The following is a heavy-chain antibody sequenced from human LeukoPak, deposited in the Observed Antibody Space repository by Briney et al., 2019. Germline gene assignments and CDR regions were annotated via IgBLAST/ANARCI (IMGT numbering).Heavy chain of an antibody. CDR1: GYTFTSYG. CDR2: ISAYNGNT. J-gene: IGHJ4*02. Sequence: ASVKVSCKASGYTFTSYGISWVRQAPGQGREWMGWISAYNGNTNYAQKLQGRVTMTTDTSTSTAYMELRSLRSDDTAVYYCARVVRDSSEGYFDYWGQGTLVTVSS. D-gene: IGHD3-22*01. V-gene: IGHV1-18*01. CDR3: ARVVRDSSEGYFDY.